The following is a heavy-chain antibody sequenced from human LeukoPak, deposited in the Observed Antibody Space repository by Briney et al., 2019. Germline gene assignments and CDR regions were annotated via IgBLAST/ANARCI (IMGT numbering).Heavy chain of an antibody. Sequence: SVKVSCKASGGTFSSYAISWVRQAPGQGLEWMGGIIPIFGTANYAQKLQGRVTITADESTSTAYMELSSLRSEDTAVYYCARIEMVTGTENYWGQGTLVTVSS. J-gene: IGHJ4*02. V-gene: IGHV1-69*13. CDR1: GGTFSSYA. CDR2: IIPIFGTA. CDR3: ARIEMVTGTENY. D-gene: IGHD5-24*01.